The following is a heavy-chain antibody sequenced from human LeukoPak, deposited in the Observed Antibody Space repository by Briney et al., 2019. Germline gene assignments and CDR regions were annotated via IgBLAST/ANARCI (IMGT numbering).Heavy chain of an antibody. J-gene: IGHJ4*02. Sequence: SETLSLTCTVSGGSVSSGSYYWSWIRQPPGKGLEWIGYIYYSGSTNYNPSLKSRVTISVDTSKNQFPLKLSSVTAADTAVYYCASFVRWCSSTSCYGGDYWGQGTLVTVSS. V-gene: IGHV4-61*01. CDR2: IYYSGST. D-gene: IGHD2-2*01. CDR1: GGSVSSGSYY. CDR3: ASFVRWCSSTSCYGGDY.